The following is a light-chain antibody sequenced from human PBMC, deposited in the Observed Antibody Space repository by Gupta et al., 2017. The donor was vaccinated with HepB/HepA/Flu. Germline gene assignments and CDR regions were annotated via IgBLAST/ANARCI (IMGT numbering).Light chain of an antibody. Sequence: SALPQPRSVSGSPGPSVTISFTGTSGAVDAYNFVSWYRLHPAKPHKLLIYDGVKRTAGLPDSFSGSKSGTTASLTISGPTKEEEADYHGCSDAGSNNVVLGGGTKLTIL. V-gene: IGLV2-11*01. CDR1: SGAVDAYNF. CDR2: DGV. J-gene: IGLJ2*01. CDR3: CSDAGSNNVV.